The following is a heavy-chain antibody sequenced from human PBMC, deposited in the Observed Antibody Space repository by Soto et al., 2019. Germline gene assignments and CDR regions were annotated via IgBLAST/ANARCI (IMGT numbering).Heavy chain of an antibody. CDR1: GGSISSSSYY. J-gene: IGHJ2*01. CDR2: IYYSGST. D-gene: IGHD3-10*01. V-gene: IGHV4-39*01. Sequence: SETLSLTCTVSGGSISSSSYYWGWIRQPPGKGLEWIGSIYYSGSTYYNPSLKSRVTISVDTSKNQFSLKLSSVTATETAVYYCARGYYGSGSYSGYWYFDLWGRGTLVTVSS. CDR3: ARGYYGSGSYSGYWYFDL.